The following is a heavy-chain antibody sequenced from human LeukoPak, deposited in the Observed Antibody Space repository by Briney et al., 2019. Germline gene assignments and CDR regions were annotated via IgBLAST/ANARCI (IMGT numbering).Heavy chain of an antibody. Sequence: PSETLSLTCTVSGGSISSSSYYWGWIRQPPGKGLEWIGSIYYSGSTYYNPSLKSRVTISVDTSKNQFSLKLSSVTAADTAVYYCARDQSGWVSMGWFDPWGQGTLVTVSS. CDR1: GGSISSSSYY. D-gene: IGHD6-19*01. CDR3: ARDQSGWVSMGWFDP. J-gene: IGHJ5*02. V-gene: IGHV4-39*07. CDR2: IYYSGST.